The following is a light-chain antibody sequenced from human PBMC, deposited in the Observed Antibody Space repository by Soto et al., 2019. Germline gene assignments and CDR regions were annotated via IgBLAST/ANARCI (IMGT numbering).Light chain of an antibody. CDR3: QQYNNWPAIT. Sequence: EIVMPQSPATLSVSPGERATLSCRASQSVSRNLAWYQQKPGQAPRLLIYGASTRATGIPARFSGSGSGTEFTLTISSLQSEDFAVYYCQQYNNWPAITFGQGTRLEIK. J-gene: IGKJ5*01. CDR2: GAS. CDR1: QSVSRN. V-gene: IGKV3D-15*01.